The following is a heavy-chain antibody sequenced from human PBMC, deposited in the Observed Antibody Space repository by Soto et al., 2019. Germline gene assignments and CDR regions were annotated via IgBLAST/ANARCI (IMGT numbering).Heavy chain of an antibody. CDR1: GYRFTSYG. CDR2: INAYNGNT. D-gene: IGHD4-4*01. CDR3: ARDPTVTTLPYYYYYGMDV. J-gene: IGHJ6*02. Sequence: ASVKVSCKASGYRFTSYGIGWVRQAPGQGLEWMGWINAYNGNTNYAQNLQGRVTLTTDTSTSTAYMELRSLRSNDTAVYYCARDPTVTTLPYYYYYGMDVWGQGTTVTVSS. V-gene: IGHV1-18*01.